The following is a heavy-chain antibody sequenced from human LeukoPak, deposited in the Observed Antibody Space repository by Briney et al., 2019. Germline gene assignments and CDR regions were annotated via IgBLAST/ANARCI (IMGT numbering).Heavy chain of an antibody. CDR3: ARLPRRTSLAAAGTRFAFDI. D-gene: IGHD6-13*01. V-gene: IGHV4-34*01. CDR2: INHSGST. CDR1: GGSFSGYY. Sequence: SETLSLTCAVYGGSFSGYYWSWIRQPPGKGLEWIGEINHSGSTNYNPSLKSRVTISVDTSKNQFSLKLSSVTAADTAVYYCARLPRRTSLAAAGTRFAFDIWGQGTMVTVSS. J-gene: IGHJ3*02.